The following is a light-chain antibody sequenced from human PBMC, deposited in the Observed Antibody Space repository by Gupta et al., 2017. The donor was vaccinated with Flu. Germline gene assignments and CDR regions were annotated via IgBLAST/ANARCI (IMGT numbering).Light chain of an antibody. CDR2: GAS. Sequence: PATLSVSPGERATLSCRASQSVSSNLAWYQQKPGQAPRLLIYGASTRATGIPASFSGSGSGTEFTLTISSLQSEDFAVFYCQQYNNWPWTFGQGTXVEIK. CDR1: QSVSSN. CDR3: QQYNNWPWT. J-gene: IGKJ1*01. V-gene: IGKV3-15*01.